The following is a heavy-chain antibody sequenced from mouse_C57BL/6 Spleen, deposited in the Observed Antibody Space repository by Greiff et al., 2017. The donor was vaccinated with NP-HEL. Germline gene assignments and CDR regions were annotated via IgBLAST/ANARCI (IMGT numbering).Heavy chain of an antibody. J-gene: IGHJ3*01. CDR1: GFNIKDDY. V-gene: IGHV14-4*01. D-gene: IGHD2-3*01. CDR2: IDPENGDT. CDR3: TTYDGYYAWFAY. Sequence: VQLQQSGAELVRPGASVKLSCTASGFNIKDDYMHWVKQRPEQGLEWIGWIDPENGDTESASKFQGKATITADTSSNTAYLQRSSLTSEDTAVYYCTTYDGYYAWFAYWGQGTLVTVSA.